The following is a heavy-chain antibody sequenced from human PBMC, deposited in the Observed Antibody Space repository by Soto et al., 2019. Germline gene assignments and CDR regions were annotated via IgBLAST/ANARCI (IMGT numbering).Heavy chain of an antibody. CDR1: GGSFSGYY. V-gene: IGHV4-34*01. CDR3: ARDYYDSSDYTTNWFDP. J-gene: IGHJ5*02. Sequence: ASETPSLTCAVYGGSFSGYYWTWIRQPPGTGLEWIGEINHSGSTNYNPSLKSRVTISVDTSKNQFSLKLTSVTAADTAVYYCARDYYDSSDYTTNWFDPWGQGTLVTV. D-gene: IGHD3-22*01. CDR2: INHSGST.